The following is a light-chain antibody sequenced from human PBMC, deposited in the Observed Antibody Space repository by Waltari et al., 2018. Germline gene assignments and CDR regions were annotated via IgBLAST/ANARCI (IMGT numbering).Light chain of an antibody. CDR3: QSYDRRLSVVV. CDR2: GNN. CDR1: SSNIGAGYD. Sequence: QSVLTQPPSLSGAPGQRVTISCTGSSSNIGAGYDVPWYQHLPGTAPKLLLYGNNKRPSGVPDRFSASKSGASASLAITGLQSEDEAVYYCQSYDRRLSVVVFGGGTKLTVL. V-gene: IGLV1-40*01. J-gene: IGLJ2*01.